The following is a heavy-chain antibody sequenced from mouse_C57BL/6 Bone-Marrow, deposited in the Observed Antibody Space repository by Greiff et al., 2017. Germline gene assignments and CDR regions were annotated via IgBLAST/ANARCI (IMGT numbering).Heavy chain of an antibody. CDR1: GFTFSDYG. V-gene: IGHV5-17*01. Sequence: EVKLMESGGGLVKPGGSLKLSCAASGFTFSDYGMHWVRQAPEKGLEWVAYISSGSSTSYYADTVKGRFTISRDNAKNTLFLQMTSLRSEDPAMFYCARNYYGSSRDYWGQGTTLTVSS. CDR2: ISSGSSTS. J-gene: IGHJ2*01. D-gene: IGHD1-1*01. CDR3: ARNYYGSSRDY.